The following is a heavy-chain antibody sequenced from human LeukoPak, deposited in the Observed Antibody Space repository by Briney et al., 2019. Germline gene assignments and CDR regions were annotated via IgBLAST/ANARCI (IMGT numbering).Heavy chain of an antibody. V-gene: IGHV3-23*01. D-gene: IGHD6-19*01. Sequence: GGSLRLSCAASGFTFSSYAMSWVRQAPGKGLEWVSAISGSGGSTYYADSVKGRFTISRDNSKNTLYLQMNSLRAEDTAVYYCAKDRAYSSGWYGWFDPWGQGTLVTVSS. CDR2: ISGSGGST. CDR3: AKDRAYSSGWYGWFDP. J-gene: IGHJ5*02. CDR1: GFTFSSYA.